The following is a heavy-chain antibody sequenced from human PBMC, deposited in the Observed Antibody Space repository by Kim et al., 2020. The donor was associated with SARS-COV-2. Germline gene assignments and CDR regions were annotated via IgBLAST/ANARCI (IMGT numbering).Heavy chain of an antibody. CDR2: T. D-gene: IGHD7-27*01. Sequence: TQYAQKFQGRVTMTRDTTLTTADMELSSLRSDDTAVYYCAREVSGTGGFEYRGQGTLVTVSS. V-gene: IGHV1-2*02. CDR3: AREVSGTGGFEY. J-gene: IGHJ4*02.